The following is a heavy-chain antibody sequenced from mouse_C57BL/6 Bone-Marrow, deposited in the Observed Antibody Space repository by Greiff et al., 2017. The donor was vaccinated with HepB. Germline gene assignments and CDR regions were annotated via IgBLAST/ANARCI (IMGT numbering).Heavy chain of an antibody. Sequence: EVKLVESGPGLVKPSQSLSLTCSVTGYSITSGYYWNWIRQFPGNKLEWMGYISYDGSNNYNPSLKNRISITRDTSKNQFFLKLNSVTTEDTATYYCARRGTTVVALYYYAMDYWGQGTSVTVSS. V-gene: IGHV3-6*01. D-gene: IGHD1-1*01. CDR1: GYSITSGYY. CDR3: ARRGTTVVALYYYAMDY. J-gene: IGHJ4*01. CDR2: ISYDGSN.